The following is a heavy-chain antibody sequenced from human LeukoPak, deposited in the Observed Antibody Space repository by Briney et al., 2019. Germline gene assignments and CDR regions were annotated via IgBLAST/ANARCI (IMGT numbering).Heavy chain of an antibody. CDR1: GGSFSGYY. D-gene: IGHD3-16*01. J-gene: IGHJ6*02. CDR3: ARHASGDYYYGMDV. V-gene: IGHV4-34*01. Sequence: SETLSLTCAVYGGSFSGYYWSWIRQPPGKGLEWIGEINHSGSTNYNPSLKSRVTISVDTSKNQFSLKLSSVTAADTAVYYCARHASGDYYYGMDVWGQGTTVTVSS. CDR2: INHSGST.